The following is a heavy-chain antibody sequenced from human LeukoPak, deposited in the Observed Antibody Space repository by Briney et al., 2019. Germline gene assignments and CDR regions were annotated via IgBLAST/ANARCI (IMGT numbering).Heavy chain of an antibody. CDR2: INSNSGDT. D-gene: IGHD3-9*01. CDR1: GYTLTGYY. CDR3: ARKPHYDLLTGYALGYLDL. Sequence: ASVQVSCKASGYTLTGYYMHWVRQAPGQGLELLGWINSNSGDTNYAQKFQGRVTMTRDTSISTAYMELSRLRSDDTAVYYCARKPHYDLLTGYALGYLDLWGRGTLLTVSS. V-gene: IGHV1-2*02. J-gene: IGHJ2*01.